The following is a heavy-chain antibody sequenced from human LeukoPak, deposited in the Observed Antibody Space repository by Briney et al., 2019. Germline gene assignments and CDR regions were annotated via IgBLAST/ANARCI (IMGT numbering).Heavy chain of an antibody. D-gene: IGHD3-10*01. Sequence: GGSPRLSCAASGFTFSDYYMSWIRPAPGKGLEWVSYISSSGSTIYYADSVKGRFTISRDNAKNSLYLQMNSLRAEDTAVYYCARKGPWYDGSGSYDYWGQGTLVTVSS. CDR3: ARKGPWYDGSGSYDY. V-gene: IGHV3-11*01. CDR2: ISSSGSTI. CDR1: GFTFSDYY. J-gene: IGHJ4*02.